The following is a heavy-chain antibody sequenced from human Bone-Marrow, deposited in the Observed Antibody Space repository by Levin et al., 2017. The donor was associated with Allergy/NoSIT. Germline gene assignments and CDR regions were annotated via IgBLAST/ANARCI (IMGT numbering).Heavy chain of an antibody. CDR3: ARRCPVKRQRYGFDI. CDR1: GYSFTSYW. CDR2: IHPGDSDT. V-gene: IGHV5-51*01. D-gene: IGHD1-1*01. J-gene: IGHJ3*02. Sequence: HGESLKISCKGSGYSFTSYWTAWVRQMPGKGLEWMGIIHPGDSDTRYTPSFQGQVTISADKSSSTAYLQWNSLKASDTAMYYCARRCPVKRQRYGFDIWGQGTMVTVSS.